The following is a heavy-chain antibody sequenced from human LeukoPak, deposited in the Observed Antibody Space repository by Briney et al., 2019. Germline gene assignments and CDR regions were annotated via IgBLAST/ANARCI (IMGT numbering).Heavy chain of an antibody. CDR3: ARGVVVVPAAIADAFDI. CDR2: ISSSSSYI. D-gene: IGHD2-2*01. CDR1: GFTFSSYS. J-gene: IGHJ3*02. V-gene: IGHV3-21*01. Sequence: GGSLRLSCAASGFTFSSYSMNWVRQAPGKGLEWVSSISSSSSYIYYADSVKGRFTISRDNAKNSLYLQMNSLRAEDTAVYYCARGVVVVPAAIADAFDIWGQGTMVTVSS.